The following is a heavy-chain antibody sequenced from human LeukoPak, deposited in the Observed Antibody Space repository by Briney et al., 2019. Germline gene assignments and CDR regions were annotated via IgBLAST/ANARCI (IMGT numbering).Heavy chain of an antibody. CDR3: AKGGKWDVTPFDY. V-gene: IGHV3-11*01. D-gene: IGHD1-26*01. CDR1: GFTFSDYY. CDR2: ISSSGSTI. Sequence: GGSLRLSCAASGFTFSDYYMSWIRQAPGKGLEWVSYISSSGSTIYYADSVKGRFTISRDNAKNSLYLQVNSLRAEDTAVYYCAKGGKWDVTPFDYWGQGTLVTVSS. J-gene: IGHJ4*02.